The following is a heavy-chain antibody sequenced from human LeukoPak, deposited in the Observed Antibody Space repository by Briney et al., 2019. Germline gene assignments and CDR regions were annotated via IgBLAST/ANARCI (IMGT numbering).Heavy chain of an antibody. V-gene: IGHV4-39*02. J-gene: IGHJ4*02. CDR1: DGSIRSSSYY. D-gene: IGHD3-10*01. CDR2: IYYSGST. Sequence: SETLSLTCTVSDGSIRSSSYYWGWIRQPPGKTLEWIGSIYYSGSTYYNPSLKSRFTISVDTSKKHFSLKLTSVTAADTAVYYCAREPSMVRGVVGNYWGQGTLVTVSS. CDR3: AREPSMVRGVVGNY.